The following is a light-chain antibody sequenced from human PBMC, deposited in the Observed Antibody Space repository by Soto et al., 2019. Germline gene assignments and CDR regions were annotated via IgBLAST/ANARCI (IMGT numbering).Light chain of an antibody. V-gene: IGLV2-14*01. CDR3: SSYTSRSTIV. CDR2: EVS. CDR1: SSDVGGYNY. J-gene: IGLJ1*01. Sequence: LTQPASLSGSPGPSSTISCTGTSSDVGGYNYVSWYQQHPGKAPKLMIYEVSNRPSGVSNHFSGSKSANTASLTISGLQAEEEADYYCSSYTSRSTIVFGTGTKVTVL.